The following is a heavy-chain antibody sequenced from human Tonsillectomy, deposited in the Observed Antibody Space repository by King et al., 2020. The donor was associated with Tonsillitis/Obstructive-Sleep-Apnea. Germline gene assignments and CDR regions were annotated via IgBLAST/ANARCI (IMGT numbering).Heavy chain of an antibody. CDR3: ARVSAFAWELLPVDP. V-gene: IGHV1-18*01. Sequence: QLVQSWAEVKKPGASVTVSCKASGYTFISYGVIWVRQAPGQGLEWMGCISGYNGDTNYAQNHQGRVTMTTDTSTSTAYMDMRSLRSDDTAVYYCARVSAFAWELLPVDPWGQGTLVTVSS. CDR2: ISGYNGDT. D-gene: IGHD1-26*01. CDR1: GYTFISYG. J-gene: IGHJ5*02.